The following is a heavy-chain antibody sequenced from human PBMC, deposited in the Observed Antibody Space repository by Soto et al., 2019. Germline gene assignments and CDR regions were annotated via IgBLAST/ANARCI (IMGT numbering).Heavy chain of an antibody. CDR1: GYTFTNYD. J-gene: IGHJ3*02. CDR2: MNANSGNT. D-gene: IGHD2-15*01. Sequence: SVKVSSKASGYTFTNYDNKWVRQATGQGLEWMGWMNANSGNTVYAQKIQGRVTMTRNTSIRTAYPELSSLRSEDTAVYYCASVTLPAHAFDICDKRTMVTVS. V-gene: IGHV1-8*01. CDR3: ASVTLPAHAFDI.